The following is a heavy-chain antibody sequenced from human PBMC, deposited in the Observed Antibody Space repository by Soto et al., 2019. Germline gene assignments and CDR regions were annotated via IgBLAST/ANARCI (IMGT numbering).Heavy chain of an antibody. V-gene: IGHV1-69*02. J-gene: IGHJ4*02. CDR2: IIPILGIA. D-gene: IGHD2-2*02. CDR1: GGTFSSYT. CDR3: AMEYCSSTSCYRDY. Sequence: QVQLVQSGAEVKKPGSSVKVSCKASGGTFSSYTISWMRQAPGQGLEWMGRIIPILGIANYAQKFQGRVTITAEKATSTAYMELSSVSSEDTAVYYCAMEYCSSTSCYRDYWGQGTLVTVSS.